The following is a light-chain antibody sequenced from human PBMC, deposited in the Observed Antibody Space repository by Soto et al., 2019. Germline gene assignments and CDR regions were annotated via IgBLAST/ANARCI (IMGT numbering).Light chain of an antibody. J-gene: IGLJ1*01. CDR2: EVS. V-gene: IGLV2-14*01. CDR3: SSYTRNSTYV. Sequence: QSGLTYPASVSGSPRQPITICCTGTSTVLGGYNYVSWYQQHPGKAPNLMIYEVSSRPSRVSNRFSGSKSGNTDSLTISRPQAEDEADYYCSSYTRNSTYVFGTGTRVTVL. CDR1: STVLGGYNY.